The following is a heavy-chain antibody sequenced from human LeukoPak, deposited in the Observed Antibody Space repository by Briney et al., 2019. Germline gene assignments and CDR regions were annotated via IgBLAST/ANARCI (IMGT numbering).Heavy chain of an antibody. CDR3: ARPLGYCSDSRCPQSWFDP. CDR1: GGSFSGYY. Sequence: SETLSLTCSVSGGSFSGYYWTWIRQPPGKGLEWIGEINHSGRTNYNPSLKSRVIMSVDTSKNQFSLKLSSVTAADTAVYYCARPLGYCSDSRCPQSWFDPWGQGTLVTVSS. D-gene: IGHD2-15*01. J-gene: IGHJ5*02. CDR2: INHSGRT. V-gene: IGHV4-34*01.